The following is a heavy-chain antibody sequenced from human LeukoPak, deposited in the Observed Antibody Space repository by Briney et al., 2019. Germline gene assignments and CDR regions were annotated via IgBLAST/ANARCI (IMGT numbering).Heavy chain of an antibody. J-gene: IGHJ4*02. CDR3: ARGSSRAFDY. CDR2: IYSGGTT. V-gene: IGHV3-53*01. CDR1: GFTVSSNY. D-gene: IGHD2-2*01. Sequence: GGSLRLSCAASGFTVSSNYMSWVRQAPGKGLEWVSVIYSGGTTNHADSVKGRFTVSRDNSKNTLYLQMNSLRAEDTAVYFCARGSSRAFDYWGQGTLVTVSS.